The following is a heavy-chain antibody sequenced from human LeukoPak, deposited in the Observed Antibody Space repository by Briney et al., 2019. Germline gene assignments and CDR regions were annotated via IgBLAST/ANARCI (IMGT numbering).Heavy chain of an antibody. J-gene: IGHJ4*02. CDR3: ARGSSRAFDY. CDR2: IYSGGTT. V-gene: IGHV3-53*01. CDR1: GFTVSSNY. D-gene: IGHD2-2*01. Sequence: GGSLRLSCAASGFTVSSNYMSWVRQAPGKGLEWVSVIYSGGTTNHADSVKGRFTVSRDNSKNTLYLQMNSLRAEDTAVYFCARGSSRAFDYWGQGTLVTVSS.